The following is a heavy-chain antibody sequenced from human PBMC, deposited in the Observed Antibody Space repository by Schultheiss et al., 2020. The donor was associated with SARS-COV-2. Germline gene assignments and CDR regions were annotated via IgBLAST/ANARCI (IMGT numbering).Heavy chain of an antibody. CDR3: AKDLLRDGYTFFDY. Sequence: GGSLRLSCAASGFTFSSYAMSWVRQAPGKGLEWVSGISGSGGSTYYADPVKGRFTISRDNSKNTLYLQMNSLRAEDTAVYYCAKDLLRDGYTFFDYWGQGTLVTVSS. D-gene: IGHD5-24*01. CDR2: ISGSGGST. J-gene: IGHJ4*02. CDR1: GFTFSSYA. V-gene: IGHV3-23*01.